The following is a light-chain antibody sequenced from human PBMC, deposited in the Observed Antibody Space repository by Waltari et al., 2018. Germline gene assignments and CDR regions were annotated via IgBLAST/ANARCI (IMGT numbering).Light chain of an antibody. CDR3: RAWDSSTAV. CDR2: RDT. Sequence: SYELSQPPSVSVSPGQTASITCSGDKLGDKYVSWYQQKPGQSPVVVIYRDTERPSGCPEGFSGSNSGNTANLTISGTQTMDEADYYCRAWDSSTAVFGGGTKLTVL. CDR1: KLGDKY. J-gene: IGLJ2*01. V-gene: IGLV3-1*01.